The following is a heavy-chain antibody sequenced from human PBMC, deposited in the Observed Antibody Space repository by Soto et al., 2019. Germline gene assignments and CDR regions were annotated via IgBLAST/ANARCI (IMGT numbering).Heavy chain of an antibody. Sequence: QVQLVESGGGVVQPGRSPRLSCAASGFTFSSYGMHWVRQAPGKGLEWVAVISYDGSNKYYADSVKGRFTISRDNSKNTLYLQMNSLRAEDTAVYYCAKDALSYYDFWSGPLYNWFDPWGQGTLVTVSS. D-gene: IGHD3-3*01. CDR1: GFTFSSYG. CDR3: AKDALSYYDFWSGPLYNWFDP. CDR2: ISYDGSNK. J-gene: IGHJ5*02. V-gene: IGHV3-30*18.